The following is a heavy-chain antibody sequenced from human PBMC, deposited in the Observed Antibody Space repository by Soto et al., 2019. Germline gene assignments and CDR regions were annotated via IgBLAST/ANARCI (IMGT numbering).Heavy chain of an antibody. V-gene: IGHV3-21*01. CDR3: ARDLEQLVLRKGEIKAAYYYGMDV. D-gene: IGHD6-6*01. J-gene: IGHJ6*02. Sequence: PGGSLRLSCAASGFTVSSNYINWVRQAPGKGLEWVSSISSSSSYIYYADSVKGRFTISREDAKNSLYLQMNSLRAEDTAVYYCARDLEQLVLRKGEIKAAYYYGMDVWGQGTTVTVSS. CDR1: GFTVSSNY. CDR2: ISSSSSYI.